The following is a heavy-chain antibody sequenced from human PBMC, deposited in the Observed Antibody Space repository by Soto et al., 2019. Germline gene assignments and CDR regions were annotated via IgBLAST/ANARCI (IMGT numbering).Heavy chain of an antibody. Sequence: DVQLVESGGGIVQPGGSLRLSCAASGFTVTSYWMHWVRQAPGKGLVWVSRTSPAGSSTYYADFVRGRFTISKDTAKNTLYLQMNSLKTEDTAVYYCTTDNTIFGVVIPFDYWGQGTLVTVSS. CDR3: TTDNTIFGVVIPFDY. J-gene: IGHJ4*02. CDR2: TSPAGSST. CDR1: GFTVTSYW. V-gene: IGHV3-74*01. D-gene: IGHD3-3*01.